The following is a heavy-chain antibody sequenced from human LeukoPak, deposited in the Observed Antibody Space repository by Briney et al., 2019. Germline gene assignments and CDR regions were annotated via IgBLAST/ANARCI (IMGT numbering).Heavy chain of an antibody. CDR2: ISSNGGST. D-gene: IGHD6-6*01. Sequence: GGSLRLSCAASGFTFSSYAMHWVRQAPGKGLEYVSAISSNGGSTYYADSVKGRFTISRDNSKNTLYLQMGSLRAEDMAVYYCARDYSSSPLYYFDYWGQGTLVTVSS. CDR3: ARDYSSSPLYYFDY. V-gene: IGHV3-64*02. CDR1: GFTFSSYA. J-gene: IGHJ4*02.